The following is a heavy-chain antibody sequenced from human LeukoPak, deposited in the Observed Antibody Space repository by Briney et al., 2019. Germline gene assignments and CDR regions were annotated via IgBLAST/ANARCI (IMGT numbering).Heavy chain of an antibody. CDR2: IYTSESP. Sequence: PSETLSLTCTVSGGYISSYFWGWIRQPAGMGREWIGRIYTSESPNSNRSLKSRATMSVDTSKSQYSLKLNSLTPADTAVYYCARERGDCSSTSCYPYYFDSWGQGTLVTVSS. D-gene: IGHD2-2*01. J-gene: IGHJ4*02. CDR3: ARERGDCSSTSCYPYYFDS. V-gene: IGHV4-4*07. CDR1: GGYISSYF.